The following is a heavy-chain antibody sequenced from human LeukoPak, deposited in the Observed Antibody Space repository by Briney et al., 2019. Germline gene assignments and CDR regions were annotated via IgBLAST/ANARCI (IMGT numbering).Heavy chain of an antibody. J-gene: IGHJ4*02. CDR2: IIPILGIA. D-gene: IGHD5-12*01. V-gene: IGHV1-69*04. Sequence: SVTVSCKASGGTFSSYAISWVRQAPGQGREWMGRIIPILGIANYAQKFQGRVTITADKSTSTAYMELSSLRSEDTAVYYCAKLVATSKTTDYWGQGTLVTVSS. CDR3: AKLVATSKTTDY. CDR1: GGTFSSYA.